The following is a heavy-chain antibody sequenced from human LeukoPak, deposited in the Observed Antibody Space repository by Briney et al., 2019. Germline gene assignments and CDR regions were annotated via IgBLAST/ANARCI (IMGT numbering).Heavy chain of an antibody. Sequence: SETLSLTCAVSGYSISGGYYWAWIRQPPGKGLEWIGSIYHSGSTYYNPSLKSRVTISVDTSKNQFSLRLSSVTAADTAIYYCARDRRNSAYYYDSGGYYVGYWGQGTLVTVSS. CDR2: IYHSGST. CDR3: ARDRRNSAYYYDSGGYYVGY. J-gene: IGHJ4*02. D-gene: IGHD3-22*01. V-gene: IGHV4-38-2*02. CDR1: GYSISGGYY.